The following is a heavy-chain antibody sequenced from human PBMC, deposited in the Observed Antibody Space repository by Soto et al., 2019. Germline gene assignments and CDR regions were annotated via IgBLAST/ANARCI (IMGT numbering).Heavy chain of an antibody. V-gene: IGHV4-4*02. CDR1: GGSISSSNW. J-gene: IGHJ4*02. CDR3: ASLPATSDLDY. D-gene: IGHD2-2*01. CDR2: IYHSGST. Sequence: QVQLQESGPGLVKPSGTLSLTCAVSGGSISSSNWWSWVRQPPGKGLEWIGEIYHSGSTNYNPSLKSRVTIPGDKSKNQFALKLTSVTAADTAVYYRASLPATSDLDYWGQGTLGPVSS.